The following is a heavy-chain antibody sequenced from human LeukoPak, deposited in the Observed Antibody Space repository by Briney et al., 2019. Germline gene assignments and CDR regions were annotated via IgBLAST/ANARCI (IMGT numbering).Heavy chain of an antibody. D-gene: IGHD1-26*01. CDR2: ISSSSSYI. V-gene: IGHV3-21*01. Sequence: GGSLRLSCAASGFTFSSYSMNWDRQAPGKGLEWVSSISSSSSYIYYADSVKGRFTISRDNAKNSLYLQMNSLRAEDTAVYYCARGGIVGATTLDYWGQGTLVTVSS. J-gene: IGHJ4*02. CDR1: GFTFSSYS. CDR3: ARGGIVGATTLDY.